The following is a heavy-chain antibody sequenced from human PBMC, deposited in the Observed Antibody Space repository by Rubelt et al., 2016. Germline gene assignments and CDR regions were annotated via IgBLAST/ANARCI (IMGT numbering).Heavy chain of an antibody. D-gene: IGHD3-3*01. CDR3: ARAEGDFWSGYTAFDI. V-gene: IGHV3-53*04. CDR2: IYSGGST. J-gene: IGHJ3*02. Sequence: PGRGLEWVSIIYSGGSTYYADPVKGRFTISRHNSKNTLYLQMNSLRSEDTAVYYCARAEGDFWSGYTAFDIWGQGTMVTVSS.